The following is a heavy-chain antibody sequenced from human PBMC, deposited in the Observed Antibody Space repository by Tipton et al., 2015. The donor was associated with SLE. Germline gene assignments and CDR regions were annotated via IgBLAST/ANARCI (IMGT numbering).Heavy chain of an antibody. V-gene: IGHV3-23*01. CDR3: AKAAIRAYYFDD. D-gene: IGHD2-21*02. CDR1: EFTTNYA. J-gene: IGHJ4*02. Sequence: LSLTCAASEFTTNYAMSWVRQAPGKGLEWVSGISGSGGSTYYADSVKGRFTVSRDNSKNTLYLQMNSLRAEDTAIYYCAKAAIRAYYFDDWGQGPVVNVSS. CDR2: ISGSGGST.